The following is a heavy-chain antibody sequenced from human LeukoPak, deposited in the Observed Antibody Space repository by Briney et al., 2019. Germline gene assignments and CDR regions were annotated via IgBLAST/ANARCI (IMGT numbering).Heavy chain of an antibody. V-gene: IGHV4-59*08. CDR1: GGSISGYY. CDR2: IYYSGTT. J-gene: IGHJ4*02. D-gene: IGHD4-17*01. CDR3: ARHTTSRSYGDFDY. Sequence: SETLSLTCTVSGGSISGYYWSWIRQPPGKGLEWMGYIYYSGTTNYNPSLKSRVTISVDTSKNQFSLRLSSVTAADTAVYYCARHTTSRSYGDFDYWGQGTLVTVSS.